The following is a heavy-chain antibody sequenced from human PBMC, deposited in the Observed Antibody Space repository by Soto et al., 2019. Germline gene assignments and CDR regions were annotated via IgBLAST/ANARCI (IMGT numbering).Heavy chain of an antibody. J-gene: IGHJ6*02. CDR1: GFTFSSYA. Sequence: PGGSLRLSCAASGFTFSSYAMSWVRQAPGKGLEWVSSISGSGDGTYYGDSVKGRFTISRDSSSSTLYLQMDNLRGEDTAVYFCTRSRRSILMVYGFGGMDVWGQGTTVTVSS. D-gene: IGHD2-8*01. V-gene: IGHV3-23*01. CDR3: TRSRRSILMVYGFGGMDV. CDR2: ISGSGDGT.